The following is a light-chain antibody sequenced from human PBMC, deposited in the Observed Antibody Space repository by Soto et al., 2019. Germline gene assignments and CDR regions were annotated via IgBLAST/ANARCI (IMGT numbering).Light chain of an antibody. Sequence: TQSPGTLSASVGDRVTITCRASQSVTSWLAWYQQKPGKAPKVLIYDASSLESGVPSRFSGSGSGTEFTLTISSLHPDDFATYYCHHYNSYPGTFGQGTKVEIK. CDR3: HHYNSYPGT. CDR2: DAS. CDR1: QSVTSW. V-gene: IGKV1-5*01. J-gene: IGKJ1*01.